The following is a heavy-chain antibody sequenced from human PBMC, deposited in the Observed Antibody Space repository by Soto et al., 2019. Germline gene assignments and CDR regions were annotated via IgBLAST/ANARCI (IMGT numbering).Heavy chain of an antibody. V-gene: IGHV3-53*01. J-gene: IGHJ6*02. CDR1: GFTVKNYQ. CDR2: IYSGGVT. CDR3: ARDPSTTGYYGLDV. Sequence: PVGPLRLSCAASGFTVKNYQMNWVRQAPGKGLEWVSVIYSGGVTYYPDSVKGRFTTIRDTSKNTVYLQMNSLRADDTAMYYCARDPSTTGYYGLDVWGQGTTVTVSS.